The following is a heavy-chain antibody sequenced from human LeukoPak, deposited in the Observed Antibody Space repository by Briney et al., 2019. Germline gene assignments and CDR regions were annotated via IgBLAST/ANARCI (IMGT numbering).Heavy chain of an antibody. D-gene: IGHD3-22*01. CDR2: IYYSGST. Sequence: PSETLSLTCTVSGGSISSGDYYWSWIRQPPGKGLEWIGYIYYSGSTYYNPSLKSRVTISVDTSKNQFSLKLSSVTAADTAVYYCARRDYYDSSFDPWGQGTLVIVSS. CDR3: ARRDYYDSSFDP. V-gene: IGHV4-30-4*01. J-gene: IGHJ5*02. CDR1: GGSISSGDYY.